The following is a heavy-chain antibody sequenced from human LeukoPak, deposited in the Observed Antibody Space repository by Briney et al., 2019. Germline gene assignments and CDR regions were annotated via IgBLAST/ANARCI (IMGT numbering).Heavy chain of an antibody. J-gene: IGHJ4*02. D-gene: IGHD6-13*01. V-gene: IGHV3-21*01. CDR2: ISSSSSYI. CDR3: ARDKQQLTYYFDY. CDR1: GFTFSSYS. Sequence: GGSLRLSCAASGFTFSSYSMNWVRQAPGKGLEWVSSISSSSSYIYYADSVKGRFTISRDSAKNSLYLQMNSLRAEDTAVYYCARDKQQLTYYFDYWGQGTLVTVSS.